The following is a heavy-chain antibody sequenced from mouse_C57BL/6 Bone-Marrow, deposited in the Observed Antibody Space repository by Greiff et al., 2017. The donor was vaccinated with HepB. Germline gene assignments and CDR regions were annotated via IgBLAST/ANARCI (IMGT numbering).Heavy chain of an antibody. Sequence: VHLVESGAELMKPGASVKLSCKATGYTFTGYWIEWVKQRPGHGLEWIGEILPGSGSTNYNDKFKGKATFTADTSSNTAYMPLSSLTTEDSAIYYCARSLDWDCFAYWGQGTLVTVSA. CDR1: GYTFTGYW. J-gene: IGHJ3*01. CDR3: ARSLDWDCFAY. D-gene: IGHD4-1*01. CDR2: ILPGSGST. V-gene: IGHV1-9*01.